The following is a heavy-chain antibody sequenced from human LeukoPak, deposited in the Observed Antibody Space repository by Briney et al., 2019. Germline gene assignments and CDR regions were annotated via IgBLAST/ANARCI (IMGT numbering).Heavy chain of an antibody. V-gene: IGHV4-38-2*01. CDR1: GYSISSGYY. D-gene: IGHD3-16*01. CDR3: ARHEGDSPFDY. CDR2: IYHSGST. J-gene: IGHJ4*02. Sequence: SETLSLTCAVSGYSISSGYYWGWIRQPPGKGLEWIGSIYHSGSTYYNPSLKSRVTISVDTSKNQFSLKLSSVTAADTAVYYCARHEGDSPFDYWGQGTLVTVSS.